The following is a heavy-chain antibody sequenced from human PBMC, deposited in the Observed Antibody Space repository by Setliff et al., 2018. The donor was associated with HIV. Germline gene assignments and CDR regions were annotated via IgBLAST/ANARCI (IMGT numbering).Heavy chain of an antibody. Sequence: PSETLSLTCTVSGGSINSGSHYWSWIRQPAGKGLEWIGHIYTSGSTNYNLSLQSRVTISADTSKNQFSLKLSSVTAADTAVYYCARRGDYDVFHIWGQGTMVTVSS. V-gene: IGHV4-61*09. CDR3: ARRGDYDVFHI. D-gene: IGHD4-17*01. CDR2: IYTSGST. J-gene: IGHJ3*02. CDR1: GGSINSGSHY.